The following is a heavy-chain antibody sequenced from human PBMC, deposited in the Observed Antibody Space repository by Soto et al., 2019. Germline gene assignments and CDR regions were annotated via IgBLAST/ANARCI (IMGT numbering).Heavy chain of an antibody. V-gene: IGHV1-18*01. D-gene: IGHD3-10*01. CDR2: ISAYNGNT. J-gene: IGHJ4*02. CDR3: ARVELWFGEKNLRHLDY. Sequence: ASVKVSCKASGYTFTSYGISWVRQAPGQGLEWMGWISAYNGNTNYAQKLQGRVTMTTDTSTSTAYMELRSLRSDDTAVYYCARVELWFGEKNLRHLDYWGQGTLVTVSS. CDR1: GYTFTSYG.